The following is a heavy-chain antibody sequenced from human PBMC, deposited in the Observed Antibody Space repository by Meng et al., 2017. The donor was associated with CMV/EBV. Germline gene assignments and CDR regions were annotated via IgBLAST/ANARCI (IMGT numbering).Heavy chain of an antibody. CDR2: IKQHGSEK. V-gene: IGHV3-7*01. J-gene: IGHJ5*02. Sequence: SCAASGFNFSAYWMIWVRQAPGKGLEWVANIKQHGSEKYYVDSVKGRFTISRDDAKNSLYLQMNSLRVEDTAVYYCAREYGGWFDPWGQGTLVTVSS. CDR1: GFNFSAYW. D-gene: IGHD3-16*01. CDR3: AREYGGWFDP.